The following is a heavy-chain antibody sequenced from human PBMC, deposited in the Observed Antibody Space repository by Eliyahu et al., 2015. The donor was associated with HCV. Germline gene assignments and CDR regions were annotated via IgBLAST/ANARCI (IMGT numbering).Heavy chain of an antibody. V-gene: IGHV3-7*03. D-gene: IGHD3-16*01. CDR2: IKQDGSEK. CDR3: ARDSGRAWGIFDY. CDR1: GFPFSSNW. Sequence: VQLVESGGGLVQSGGSLRLSCAASGFPFSSNWMTWVRQAPGKGLEWVANIKQDGSEKYYVDSVKGRFTISRDNTKNSLFLQMNSLRAEDTAVYYCARDSGRAWGIFDYWGQGTLVTVSS. J-gene: IGHJ4*02.